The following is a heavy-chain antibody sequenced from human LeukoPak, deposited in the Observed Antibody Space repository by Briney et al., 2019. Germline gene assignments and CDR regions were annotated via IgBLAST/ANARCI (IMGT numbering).Heavy chain of an antibody. CDR2: IYYSGST. CDR1: GGSISSYY. CDR3: AKIFRYYDFWSGYLDY. Sequence: SSETLSLTCTVSGGSISSYYWSWIRQPPGKGLEWIGYIYYSGSTNYNPSLKSRVTISVDTSKNQFSLKLSSVTAADTAVYYCAKIFRYYDFWSGYLDYWGQGTLVTVSS. V-gene: IGHV4-59*01. D-gene: IGHD3-3*01. J-gene: IGHJ4*02.